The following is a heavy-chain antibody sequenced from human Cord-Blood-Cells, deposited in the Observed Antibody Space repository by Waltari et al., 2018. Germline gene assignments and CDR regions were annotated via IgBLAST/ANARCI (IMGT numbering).Heavy chain of an antibody. J-gene: IGHJ5*02. CDR2: INHSGST. Sequence: QVQLQLWGAGLLKPSETLSLTCAVYGGSFSGHYWSWIRQPPGKGLEWIGEINHSGSTNYNPSLKSRVTISVDTSKNQFSLKLSSVTAADTAVYYCARDPGWGWRRFDPWGQGTLVTVSS. V-gene: IGHV4-34*01. D-gene: IGHD6-19*01. CDR3: ARDPGWGWRRFDP. CDR1: GGSFSGHY.